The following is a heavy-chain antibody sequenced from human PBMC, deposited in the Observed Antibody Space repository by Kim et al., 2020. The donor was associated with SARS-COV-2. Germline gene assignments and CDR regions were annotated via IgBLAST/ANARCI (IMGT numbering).Heavy chain of an antibody. J-gene: IGHJ4*02. CDR3: ARRRPAANPHYFDY. V-gene: IGHV4-39*01. CDR1: GGSFSCGDCF. Sequence: SETLSLTCTVSGGSFSCGDCFCAWIRQPPGKGLEWIGTIFYSGNTYHNPSLKSRIAIPVDTSKKQFSLWLSSVTAADTAIYYCARRRPAANPHYFDYWAQGVLVTVSS. CDR2: IFYSGNT. D-gene: IGHD6-25*01.